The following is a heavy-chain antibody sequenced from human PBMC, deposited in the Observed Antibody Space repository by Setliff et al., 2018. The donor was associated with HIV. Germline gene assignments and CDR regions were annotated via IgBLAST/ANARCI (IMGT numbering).Heavy chain of an antibody. CDR2: IFSNDEK. Sequence: ETLSLTCTVSGGSISSHYWSWIRQPPGKALEWLAHIFSNDEKSYSTSLKSRLTISKDTSKNQVVLTMTNMDPVDTATYYCAHFQTYYYDDSGSLDAFDIWGQGTMVTVSS. CDR1: GGSISSHYW. J-gene: IGHJ3*02. V-gene: IGHV2-26*01. CDR3: AHFQTYYYDDSGSLDAFDI. D-gene: IGHD3-22*01.